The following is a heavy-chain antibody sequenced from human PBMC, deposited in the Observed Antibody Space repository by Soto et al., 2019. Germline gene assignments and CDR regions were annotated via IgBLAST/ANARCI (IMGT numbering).Heavy chain of an antibody. CDR1: GGSINSSYW. V-gene: IGHV4-4*02. Sequence: QVQLQESDPGLVKPSGTLSLTCAVSGGSINSSYWWSWVRQPPGKGLEWIGEVYHSGDTNYTPSLQSRVTISVDKSWNQFSLMLSSVTAADTAVYYCAIARSTWPLYYFDSWGQGTLVTVSS. D-gene: IGHD6-13*01. CDR2: VYHSGDT. CDR3: AIARSTWPLYYFDS. J-gene: IGHJ4*02.